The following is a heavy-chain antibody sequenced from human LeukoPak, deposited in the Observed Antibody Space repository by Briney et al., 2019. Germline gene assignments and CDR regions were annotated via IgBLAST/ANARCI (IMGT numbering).Heavy chain of an antibody. J-gene: IGHJ4*02. V-gene: IGHV1-2*02. D-gene: IGHD2-21*02. CDR2: INPNSGGS. Sequence: ASVKVSCKASGYTFTGYYMHWVRQAPGQGLEWMGWINPNSGGSNYAQKFQGRVTMTRDTSISTAYMELSRLRSDDTAVYYCASYAYCGGDCYSGVDYWGQGTLVTVSS. CDR1: GYTFTGYY. CDR3: ASYAYCGGDCYSGVDY.